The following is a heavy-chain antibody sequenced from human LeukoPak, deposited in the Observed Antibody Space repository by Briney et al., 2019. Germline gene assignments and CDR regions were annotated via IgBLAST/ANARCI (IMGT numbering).Heavy chain of an antibody. D-gene: IGHD1-20*01. J-gene: IGHJ4*02. Sequence: GGSLRLSCAASGFTFSNAWMSWVRQAPGKGLEWVGRIKSKTDGGTTDYAAPVKGRFTISRDNSKNTLYLQMNSLRAGDTAVYYCAKDSNNVSPYYFDHWGQGTLVTVSS. CDR2: IKSKTDGGTT. CDR3: AKDSNNVSPYYFDH. V-gene: IGHV3-15*01. CDR1: GFTFSNAW.